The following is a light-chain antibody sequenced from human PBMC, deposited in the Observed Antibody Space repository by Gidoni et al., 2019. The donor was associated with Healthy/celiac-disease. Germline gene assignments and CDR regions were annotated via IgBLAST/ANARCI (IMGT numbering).Light chain of an antibody. V-gene: IGKV3-15*01. CDR1: QSVSSN. CDR3: QQYNNWLPMYT. J-gene: IGKJ2*01. Sequence: EIVMTQSPATRSVSPGERATLSCRASQSVSSNLAWYQQKPGQAPRLLIYGASTRATGIPARFSGSGSGTEFTLTISSLQSEDFAVYYCQQYNNWLPMYTFGQGTKLEIK. CDR2: GAS.